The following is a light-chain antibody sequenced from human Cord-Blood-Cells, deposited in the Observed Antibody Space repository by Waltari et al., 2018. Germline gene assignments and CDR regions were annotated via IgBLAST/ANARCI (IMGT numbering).Light chain of an antibody. Sequence: AIQMTQSPSSLSASVGDRVTITCRASQGIRNDLGWYQQKPGKAPKLLIYAASSLQSGVPSRVSGSGSGTDFTLTISSMQPEDFATYYCLQDYNYPRTFGQGTKVEIK. CDR1: QGIRND. V-gene: IGKV1-6*01. CDR3: LQDYNYPRT. CDR2: AAS. J-gene: IGKJ1*01.